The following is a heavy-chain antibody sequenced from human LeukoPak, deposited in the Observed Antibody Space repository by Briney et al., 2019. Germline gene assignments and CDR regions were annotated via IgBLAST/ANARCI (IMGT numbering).Heavy chain of an antibody. V-gene: IGHV3-30*02. CDR3: AKRADYYDSSRALYDAFDL. CDR1: GFTFRTYG. CDR2: IRYDGSDK. J-gene: IGHJ3*01. D-gene: IGHD3-16*01. Sequence: GGSLRLSCAASGFTFRTYGMHWVRQAPGKGLEWVTFIRYDGSDKYYADSVKGRFTISRDNSKNTLFLQMNSLRIEDTAVYYCAKRADYYDSSRALYDAFDLWGQGTMVTVSS.